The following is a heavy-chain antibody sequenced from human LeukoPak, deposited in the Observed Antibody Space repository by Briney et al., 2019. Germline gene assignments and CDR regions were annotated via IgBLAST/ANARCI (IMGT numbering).Heavy chain of an antibody. CDR3: ARDQAGCSTSCLRYYYYYMDV. D-gene: IGHD2-2*01. Sequence: GASVKVSCKASGYIFTSYGISWVRQAPGQGLEWMGWISAYNGNTNYAQKLQGRVTMTTDTSTSTAYMELRSPRSDDTAVYYCARDQAGCSTSCLRYYYYYMDVWGKGTTVTVSS. CDR1: GYIFTSYG. V-gene: IGHV1-18*01. J-gene: IGHJ6*03. CDR2: ISAYNGNT.